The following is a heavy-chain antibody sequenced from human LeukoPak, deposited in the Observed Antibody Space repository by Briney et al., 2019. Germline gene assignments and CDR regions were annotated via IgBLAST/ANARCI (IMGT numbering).Heavy chain of an antibody. J-gene: IGHJ4*02. Sequence: ASVKVSCKASGYTFTDYNIHWVRQAPGQGLEWMGIINPSGGRTRYAQKFQGRVTMTRDTSTSTLYMELSSLRSEDTAVYYCAREAAAGTTSFDYWGQGTLVTVSS. CDR2: INPSGGRT. CDR1: GYTFTDYN. D-gene: IGHD6-13*01. CDR3: AREAAAGTTSFDY. V-gene: IGHV1-46*01.